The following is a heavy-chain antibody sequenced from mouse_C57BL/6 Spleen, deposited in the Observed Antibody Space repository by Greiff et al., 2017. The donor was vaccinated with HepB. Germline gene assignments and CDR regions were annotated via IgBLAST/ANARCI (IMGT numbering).Heavy chain of an antibody. Sequence: EVQLVESGPELVKPGASVKIPCKASGYTFTDYNMDWVKQSHGKSLEWIGDINPNNGGTIYNQKFKGKATLTVDKSSSTAYMELRSLTSEDTAVYYCARKGGIYYYGSSPWFAYWGQGTLVTVSA. V-gene: IGHV1-18*01. D-gene: IGHD1-1*01. CDR2: INPNNGGT. CDR1: GYTFTDYN. CDR3: ARKGGIYYYGSSPWFAY. J-gene: IGHJ3*01.